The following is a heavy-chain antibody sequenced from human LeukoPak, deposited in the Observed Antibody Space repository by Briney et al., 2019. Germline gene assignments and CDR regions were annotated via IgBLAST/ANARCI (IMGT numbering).Heavy chain of an antibody. CDR2: IYTSGST. Sequence: SETLSLTCTVSGGSISSYYWSWIRQPAGKGLEWIGRIYTSGSTNYNPSLKSRVTMSVDTSKNQFSLKLSSVTAADTAEYYCARGVVPAATGGYYYYYYYMDVWGKGTTVTVSS. CDR1: GGSISSYY. D-gene: IGHD2-2*01. V-gene: IGHV4-4*07. J-gene: IGHJ6*03. CDR3: ARGVVPAATGGYYYYYYYMDV.